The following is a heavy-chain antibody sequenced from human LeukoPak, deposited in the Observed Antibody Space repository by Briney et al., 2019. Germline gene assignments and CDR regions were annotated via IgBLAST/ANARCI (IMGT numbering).Heavy chain of an antibody. J-gene: IGHJ4*02. Sequence: SETLSLTCTVSGGSISSYYWSWIRQPPGKGLEWIGYMYYGGSGSTNYNPSLKSRVTILVDTSKNQLSLKLSSVTAADTAVYYCARVHEFVWGSYRYYFDSWGQGTLVTVSS. CDR2: MYYGGSGST. V-gene: IGHV4-59*01. CDR1: GGSISSYY. D-gene: IGHD3-16*02. CDR3: ARVHEFVWGSYRYYFDS.